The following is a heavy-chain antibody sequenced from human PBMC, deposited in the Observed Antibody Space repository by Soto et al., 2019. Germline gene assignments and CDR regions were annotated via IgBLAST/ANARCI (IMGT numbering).Heavy chain of an antibody. J-gene: IGHJ4*02. Sequence: PGGSLRLSCAASGISVSNTDMSWVRQAPGKGLEWVSIMYSGATTSNTAARFTISRDDSKNTLYLQMNSLRVEDTAVYYCARAKLYCTGGNYYSYYFDYWGQGALVTVSS. D-gene: IGHD2-15*01. CDR3: ARAKLYCTGGNYYSYYFDY. V-gene: IGHV3-66*01. CDR2: MYSGATT. CDR1: GISVSNTD.